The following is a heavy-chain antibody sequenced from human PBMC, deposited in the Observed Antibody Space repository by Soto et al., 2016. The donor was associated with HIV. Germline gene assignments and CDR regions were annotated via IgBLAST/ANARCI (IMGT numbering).Heavy chain of an antibody. V-gene: IGHV4-39*01. CDR1: GGSISSSSYY. Sequence: QLQLQESGPGLVKPSETLSLTCSVSGGSISSSSYYWGWIRQPPGKGLEWIGSIYYSGSTYYNPSLKSRITISVDTSKNQFSLKLSSVTAADTAVYYCARTSGWYYYYGMDVWGQGTTGHRLL. J-gene: IGHJ6*02. D-gene: IGHD6-19*01. CDR3: ARTSGWYYYYGMDV. CDR2: IYYSGST.